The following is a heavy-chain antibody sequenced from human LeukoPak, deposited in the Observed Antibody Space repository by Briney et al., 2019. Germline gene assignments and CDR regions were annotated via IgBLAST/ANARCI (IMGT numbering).Heavy chain of an antibody. CDR3: ARARYCSGGSCYGGDY. D-gene: IGHD2-15*01. V-gene: IGHV1-8*01. J-gene: IGHJ4*02. CDR1: VYIFTSYY. Sequence: ASVKVSCKASVYIFTSYYINWVRQATGQGPEWMRWMNPNSGNTGYAQKFQGRVTMTRITSISTAYMELSSLRSEDTAVYYCARARYCSGGSCYGGDYWGQGTLVTVSS. CDR2: MNPNSGNT.